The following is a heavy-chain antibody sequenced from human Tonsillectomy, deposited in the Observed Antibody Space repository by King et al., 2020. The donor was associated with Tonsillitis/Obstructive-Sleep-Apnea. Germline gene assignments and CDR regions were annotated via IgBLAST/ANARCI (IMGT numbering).Heavy chain of an antibody. CDR1: GGSLSRYY. J-gene: IGHJ3*02. CDR3: ARGNYGDPSVAFDI. V-gene: IGHV4-59*01. D-gene: IGHD4-17*01. Sequence: VQLQESGPGLVKPSETLSLTCTVSGGSLSRYYWSLMRHTPGKGLEWIGGIYFSGSTNYNPSRNSRDTIYVYTSKNQFSLMLGSVTAADTAVYYCARGNYGDPSVAFDIWGQGTMVTVSS. CDR2: IYFSGST.